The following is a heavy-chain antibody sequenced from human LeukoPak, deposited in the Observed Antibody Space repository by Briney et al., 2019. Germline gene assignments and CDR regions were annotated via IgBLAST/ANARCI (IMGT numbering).Heavy chain of an antibody. D-gene: IGHD4-17*01. V-gene: IGHV4-4*07. CDR1: GGSISSYY. J-gene: IGHJ6*02. CDR3: ARASYGDYNYYYYGMDV. Sequence: SETLSLACTVSGGSISSYYWSWIRQPAGKGLEWIVRIYTSGSTNYNPSLKSRVTMSVDTSKNQFSLKLSSVTAADTAVYYCARASYGDYNYYYYGMDVWGQGTTVTVSS. CDR2: IYTSGST.